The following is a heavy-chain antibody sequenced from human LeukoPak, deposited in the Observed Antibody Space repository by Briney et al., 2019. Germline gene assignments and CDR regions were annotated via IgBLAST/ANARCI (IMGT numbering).Heavy chain of an antibody. D-gene: IGHD3-22*01. CDR1: GYTFTSYG. V-gene: IGHV1-18*01. CDR3: ARDLGGYYDCSGLDWDY. J-gene: IGHJ4*02. CDR2: ISAYNGNT. Sequence: ASVKVSCKASGYTFTSYGISWVRQAPGQGLEWMGWISAYNGNTNYAQKLQGRVTMTTDTSTSTAYMELRSLRSDDTAVYYCARDLGGYYDCSGLDWDYWGQGTLGTGSS.